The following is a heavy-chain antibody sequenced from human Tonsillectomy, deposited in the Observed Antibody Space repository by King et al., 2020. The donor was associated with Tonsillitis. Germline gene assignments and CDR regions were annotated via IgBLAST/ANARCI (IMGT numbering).Heavy chain of an antibody. J-gene: IGHJ4*02. D-gene: IGHD6-13*01. CDR2: IRYDGSNK. CDR1: GFTFGNYG. Sequence: QVQLVESGGGVVQPGGSLRLSCAASGFTFGNYGMHWVRQAPGKGLEWVAFIRYDGSNKFYADSVKGRFTISRDNSKNTLYLQMNSLRVEDTAVYYCAKEDYSSSWYVDYWGQGTLVTVSS. V-gene: IGHV3-30*02. CDR3: AKEDYSSSWYVDY.